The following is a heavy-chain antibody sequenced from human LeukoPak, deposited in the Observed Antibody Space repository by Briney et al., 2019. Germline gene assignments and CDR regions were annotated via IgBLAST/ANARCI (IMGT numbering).Heavy chain of an antibody. D-gene: IGHD5-18*01. Sequence: SVKVSCKASGGTFSSYAISWVRQAPGQGLEWMGRIIPILGIANYAQKFQGRVTITADKSTSTAYLQWSSLKASDTAMYYCARSDELDTAMVDAFDIWGQGTMVTVSS. CDR1: GGTFSSYA. CDR2: IIPILGIA. V-gene: IGHV1-69*04. CDR3: ARSDELDTAMVDAFDI. J-gene: IGHJ3*02.